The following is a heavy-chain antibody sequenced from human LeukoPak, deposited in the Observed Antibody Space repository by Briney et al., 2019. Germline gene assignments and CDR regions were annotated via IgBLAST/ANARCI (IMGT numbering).Heavy chain of an antibody. D-gene: IGHD3-3*01. CDR3: ARVSIRGLRFLEQGEGRYYFDY. V-gene: IGHV1-69*01. J-gene: IGHJ4*02. CDR1: GGTFSSYA. Sequence: LVKVSCKASGGTFSSYAISWVRQAPGQGLEWMGGIIPIFGTANYAQKFQGRVTITADESTSTAYMELSSLRSEDTAVYYCARVSIRGLRFLEQGEGRYYFDYWGQGTLVTVSS. CDR2: IIPIFGTA.